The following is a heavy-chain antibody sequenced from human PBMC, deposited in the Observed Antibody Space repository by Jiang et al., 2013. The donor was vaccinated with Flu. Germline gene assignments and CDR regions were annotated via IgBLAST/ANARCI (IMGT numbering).Heavy chain of an antibody. Sequence: RYSPSLKSRLTITKDTSKNQVVLTMTNMDPVDTATYYCAHYYDSSGYYPSPGIDYFDYWGQGTLVTVSS. CDR3: AHYYDSSGYYPSPGIDYFDY. V-gene: IGHV2-5*01. D-gene: IGHD3-22*01. J-gene: IGHJ4*02.